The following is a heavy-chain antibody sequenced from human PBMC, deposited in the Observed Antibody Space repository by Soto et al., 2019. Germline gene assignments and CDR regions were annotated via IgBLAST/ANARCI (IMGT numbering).Heavy chain of an antibody. J-gene: IGHJ4*02. CDR1: GFTFDDYA. D-gene: IGHD2-15*01. Sequence: EVQLVESGGGLVQPGRSLRLSCAASGFTFDDYAMHWVRQAPGKGLEWVSGISWNSGSIGYADSVKGRFTISRDNAKNSLYLLMNSLRAEDTPLYYCAKDGYCSGGSCYFFDSWGQGTLVTVSS. CDR3: AKDGYCSGGSCYFFDS. CDR2: ISWNSGSI. V-gene: IGHV3-9*01.